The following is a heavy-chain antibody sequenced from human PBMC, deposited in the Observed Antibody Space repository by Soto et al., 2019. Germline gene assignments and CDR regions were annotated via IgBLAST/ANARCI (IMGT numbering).Heavy chain of an antibody. Sequence: SEKVSCKASGGTFSSYTISWVRQAPGQGLEWMGRIIPILGIANYAQKFQGRVTITADKSTSTAYMELSSLRSEDTAVYYCARDRYCSSTSCPDDAFDIWGQGTMVTVSS. CDR3: ARDRYCSSTSCPDDAFDI. V-gene: IGHV1-69*04. D-gene: IGHD2-2*01. CDR2: IIPILGIA. J-gene: IGHJ3*02. CDR1: GGTFSSYT.